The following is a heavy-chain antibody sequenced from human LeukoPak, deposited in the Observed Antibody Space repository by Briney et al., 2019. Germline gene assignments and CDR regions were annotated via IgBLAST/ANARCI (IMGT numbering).Heavy chain of an antibody. CDR1: GFTFSSYG. CDR2: ISGSGGST. CDR3: ARAGSMIRGYFQH. J-gene: IGHJ1*01. D-gene: IGHD3-10*01. V-gene: IGHV3-23*01. Sequence: GGSLRLSCAASGFTFSSYGMSWVRQAPGKGLEWVSAISGSGGSTYYADSVKGRFTISRDNSKNTLYLQMNSLRAEDTAVYYCARAGSMIRGYFQHWGQGTLVTVSS.